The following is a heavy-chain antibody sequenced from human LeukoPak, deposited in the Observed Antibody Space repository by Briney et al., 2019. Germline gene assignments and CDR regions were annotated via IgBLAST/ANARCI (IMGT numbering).Heavy chain of an antibody. CDR3: ARWTQWLVPGGDY. CDR2: INPSGGST. V-gene: IGHV1-46*01. D-gene: IGHD6-19*01. J-gene: IGHJ4*02. Sequence: ASVKVSCKASGYTFTGYYMHWVRQAPGQGLEWMGIINPSGGSTSYAQKFQGRVTMTRDMSTSTVYMELSSLRSEDTAVYYCARWTQWLVPGGDYWGQGTLVTVSS. CDR1: GYTFTGYY.